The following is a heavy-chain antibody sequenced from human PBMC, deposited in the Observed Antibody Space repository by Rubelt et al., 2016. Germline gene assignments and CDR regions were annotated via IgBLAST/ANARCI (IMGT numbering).Heavy chain of an antibody. CDR2: IYSGGST. D-gene: IGHD4-17*01. CDR3: ARGRTTLDY. CDR1: GGSFSGYY. V-gene: IGHV3-53*01. Sequence: VQLQQWGAGLLKPSETLSLTCAVYGGSFSGYYWSWIRQPPGKGLEWVSVIYSGGSTYYADSVQGRFTISRDNSKNTLYLQMNSLRAEDTAVYYCARGRTTLDYWGQGTLVTVSS. J-gene: IGHJ4*02.